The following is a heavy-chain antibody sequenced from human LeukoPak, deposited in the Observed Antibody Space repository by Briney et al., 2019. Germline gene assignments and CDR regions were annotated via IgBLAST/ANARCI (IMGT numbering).Heavy chain of an antibody. CDR1: GYTFTGYY. Sequence: ASVKVSCKASGYTFTGYYIHWVRQAPGQGLELVGWINPSGGATNSAQRLQGRDTMTRDTSISTAYIDLSRLRSDDTAVYYCARGPGHSKADQYYYMDVWGKGTTVTVSS. CDR2: INPSGGAT. V-gene: IGHV1-2*02. J-gene: IGHJ6*03. D-gene: IGHD2-2*01. CDR3: ARGPGHSKADQYYYMDV.